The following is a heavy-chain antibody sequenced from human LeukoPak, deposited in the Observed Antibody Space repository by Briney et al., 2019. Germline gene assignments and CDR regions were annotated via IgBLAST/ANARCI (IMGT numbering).Heavy chain of an antibody. J-gene: IGHJ3*02. CDR1: GGSISSYY. CDR3: ASMAFPYGGYWAFDI. CDR2: IYYSGST. Sequence: PSETLSLTCTVSGGSISSYYWSWIRQPPGAGLEWIGYIYYSGSTNYNPSLKSRVTISVDTSKNQFSLKLSSVTPADTAVYYCASMAFPYGGYWAFDIWGQGTMVTVSS. V-gene: IGHV4-59*01. D-gene: IGHD4-17*01.